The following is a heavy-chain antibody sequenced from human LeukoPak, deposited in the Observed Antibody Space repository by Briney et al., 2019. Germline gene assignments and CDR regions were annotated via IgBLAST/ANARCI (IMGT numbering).Heavy chain of an antibody. V-gene: IGHV3-21*01. J-gene: IGHJ4*02. CDR2: ITSRSSHI. CDR3: ARETGEFLFDY. CDR1: GFAFNSYT. D-gene: IGHD3-10*01. Sequence: GGSLRLSCEASGFAFNSYTITWVRQAPGKGLESVSSITSRSSHIYIADSVKGRFTISRDNAKNSLFLQMSSLRVEDTAVYYCARETGEFLFDYWGQGTLVTVSS.